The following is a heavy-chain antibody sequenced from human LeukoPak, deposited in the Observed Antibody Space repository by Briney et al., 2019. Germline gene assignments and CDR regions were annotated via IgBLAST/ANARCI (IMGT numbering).Heavy chain of an antibody. V-gene: IGHV3-11*01. J-gene: IGHJ5*02. CDR1: GFTFSDYY. CDR2: ISSSGSTI. CDR3: ARDRIWNIVGATSWFDP. D-gene: IGHD1-26*01. Sequence: GGSLRLSCAASGFTFSDYYTSWIRQAPGKGLEWVSYISSSGSTIYYADSVKGRFTISRDNAKNSLYLQMNSLRAEDTAVYYCARDRIWNIVGATSWFDPWGQGTLVTVSS.